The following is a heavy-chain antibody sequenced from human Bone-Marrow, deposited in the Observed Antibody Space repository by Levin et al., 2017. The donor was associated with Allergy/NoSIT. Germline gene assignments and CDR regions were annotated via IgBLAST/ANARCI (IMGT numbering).Heavy chain of an antibody. D-gene: IGHD6-25*01. CDR2: IDPNSGGT. J-gene: IGHJ6*02. CDR1: GYILTTYY. Sequence: ASVKVSCKASGYILTTYYIHWVRQAPGQGLEWMGRIDPNSGGTNFAQKFQGRVTLTRDTSIGTAYMELSSLRSDDSAIYFCARGSGERSPYPLDVWGPGSTVTVSS. V-gene: IGHV1-2*06. CDR3: ARGSGERSPYPLDV.